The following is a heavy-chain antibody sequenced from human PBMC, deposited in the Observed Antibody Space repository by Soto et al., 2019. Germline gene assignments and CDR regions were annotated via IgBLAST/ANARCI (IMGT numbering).Heavy chain of an antibody. J-gene: IGHJ5*01. CDR3: VRDLSSGYDS. Sequence: QVKLVESGGGVVQPGRSLRLSCAASGFTFSSYAMHWVRQAPGKGLEGVAIISYDGSNKYYADSVKGRFTISRDNSKNTLSLQMNSLRAEDTAVYYCVRDLSSGYDSWGQGTQVTVSS. V-gene: IGHV3-30-3*01. CDR1: GFTFSSYA. D-gene: IGHD3-22*01. CDR2: ISYDGSNK.